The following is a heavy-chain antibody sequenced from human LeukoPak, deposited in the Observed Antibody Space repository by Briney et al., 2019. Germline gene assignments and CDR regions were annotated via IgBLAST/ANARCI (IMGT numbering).Heavy chain of an antibody. Sequence: ASVKVSCKASGYSFTGHYLHWLRQAPGQGLEWIGWIDPNSGVTSQAQEFRGRVTMTRDTSISTAYMELSRLRSDDSDVYYCERDGLGAEAGTNAMDYWGQGTLVTVSS. CDR3: ERDGLGAEAGTNAMDY. J-gene: IGHJ4*02. V-gene: IGHV1-2*02. CDR2: IDPNSGVT. D-gene: IGHD2-8*01. CDR1: GYSFTGHY.